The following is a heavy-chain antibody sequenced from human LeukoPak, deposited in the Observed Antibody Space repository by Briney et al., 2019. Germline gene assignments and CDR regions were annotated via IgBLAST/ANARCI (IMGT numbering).Heavy chain of an antibody. V-gene: IGHV3-9*03. Sequence: PGRSLRLSCATAGFTFDDYALHWVRQAPGKGLEWVSGISWNSGSIVCADSVKGRFTISRDRTKNSLYLQMNSLRAEDMALYYCARGNGYSTSGYVDYWGQGTLVTVSS. CDR2: ISWNSGSI. CDR3: ARGNGYSTSGYVDY. CDR1: GFTFDDYA. J-gene: IGHJ4*02. D-gene: IGHD6-13*01.